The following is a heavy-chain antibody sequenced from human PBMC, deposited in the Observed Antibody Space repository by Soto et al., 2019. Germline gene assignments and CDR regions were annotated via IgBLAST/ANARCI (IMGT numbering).Heavy chain of an antibody. J-gene: IGHJ6*02. CDR2: IYYSGST. D-gene: IGHD3-3*01. CDR3: ARGRIYDSWGYYHIGIDV. V-gene: IGHV4-59*01. Sequence: SETLSLTCTVSGGSICSDYWSWIWQPPAKGLEWIWNIYYSGSTNYNPSLKSRVNISVDTSKNKFSLNLSSVTAAATAVYYCARGRIYDSWGYYHIGIDVRGHGPRVTVSS. CDR1: GGSICSDY.